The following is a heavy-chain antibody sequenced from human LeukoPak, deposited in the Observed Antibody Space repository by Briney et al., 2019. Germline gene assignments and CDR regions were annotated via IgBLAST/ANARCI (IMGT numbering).Heavy chain of an antibody. J-gene: IGHJ3*01. CDR1: GFTFSSYS. CDR3: ARGDGATPPDVFDV. Sequence: GGSLRLSCTASGFTFSSYSMNWVRQAPGKGLQWVSSISSGSTYIYYADSLKGRFTISRDNTKNSLYLQMNSLRGEDAAVYYCARGDGATPPDVFDVWGQGTMVTVSS. V-gene: IGHV3-21*01. D-gene: IGHD3-10*01. CDR2: ISSGSTYI.